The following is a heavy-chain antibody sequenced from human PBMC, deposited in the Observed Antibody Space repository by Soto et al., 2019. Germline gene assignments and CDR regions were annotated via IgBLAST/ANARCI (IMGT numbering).Heavy chain of an antibody. V-gene: IGHV1-69*01. CDR3: ARDAVTVTTEYYFDY. D-gene: IGHD4-17*01. J-gene: IGHJ4*02. Sequence: QVQLVQSGAEVKKPGSSVKVSCKASGGTFSSYAISWVRQAPGQGLEWMGGIIPIFGTANYTQKFQGRVTITADESTSTAYMELSSLRSEDTAVYYCARDAVTVTTEYYFDYWGQGTLVTVSS. CDR2: IIPIFGTA. CDR1: GGTFSSYA.